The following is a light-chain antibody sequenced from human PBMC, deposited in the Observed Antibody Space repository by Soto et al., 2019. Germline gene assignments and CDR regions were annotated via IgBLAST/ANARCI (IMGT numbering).Light chain of an antibody. CDR2: LNSDGSH. Sequence: QPVLTQSPSASASLGASVKLTGTLSSGHSSYAIAWHQQQPEKGPRYLMKLNSDGSHSKGDGIPDRFSGSSSGAERYLTISSLQSEDEADYYCQTWVTGIVVFGGGTKLTVL. V-gene: IGLV4-69*01. CDR3: QTWVTGIVV. J-gene: IGLJ2*01. CDR1: SGHSSYA.